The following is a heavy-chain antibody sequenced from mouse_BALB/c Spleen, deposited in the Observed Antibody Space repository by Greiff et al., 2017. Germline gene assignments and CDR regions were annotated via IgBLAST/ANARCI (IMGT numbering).Heavy chain of an antibody. Sequence: VQLKQSGAELVKPGASVKLSCTASGFNIKDTYMHWVKQRPEQGLEWIGRIDPANGNTKYDPKFQGKAIITADTSSNTAYMQLSSLTSEDSAVYYCARYNRYDAMDYWGQGTSVTVSS. J-gene: IGHJ4*01. CDR3: ARYNRYDAMDY. D-gene: IGHD2-14*01. CDR1: GFNIKDTY. CDR2: IDPANGNT. V-gene: IGHV14-3*02.